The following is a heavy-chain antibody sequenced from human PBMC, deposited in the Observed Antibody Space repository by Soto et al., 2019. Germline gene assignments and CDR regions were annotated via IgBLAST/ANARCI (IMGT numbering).Heavy chain of an antibody. Sequence: PSETLSLTCTVSGGPISSYYWSCIRQPAGKGLEWVGRINNSGSSHYNPSLRSRVTRSVDANKKQFSLKLKSVTAADTAIYYCARDRGYVGRDWFDSWGQGTLVTVSS. D-gene: IGHD3-10*01. CDR3: ARDRGYVGRDWFDS. CDR2: INNSGSS. J-gene: IGHJ5*01. CDR1: GGPISSYY. V-gene: IGHV4-4*07.